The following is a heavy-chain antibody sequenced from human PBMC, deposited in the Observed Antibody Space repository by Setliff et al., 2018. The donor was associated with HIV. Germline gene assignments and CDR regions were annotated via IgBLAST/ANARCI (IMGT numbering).Heavy chain of an antibody. D-gene: IGHD2-2*01. Sequence: GGSLRLSCAASGFTLSSYAMTWVRQAPGKGLEWVSAISGSGGSTYYADSVKGRFTISRDNAKNSLYLQMVSLRVEDTAVYYCARDPLPCSSPSCYPPGYFDYWGQGTLVTVSS. V-gene: IGHV3-23*01. J-gene: IGHJ4*02. CDR3: ARDPLPCSSPSCYPPGYFDY. CDR2: ISGSGGST. CDR1: GFTLSSYA.